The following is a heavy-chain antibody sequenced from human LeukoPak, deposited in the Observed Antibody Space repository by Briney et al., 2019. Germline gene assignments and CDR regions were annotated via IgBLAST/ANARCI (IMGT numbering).Heavy chain of an antibody. D-gene: IGHD4-11*01. J-gene: IGHJ4*02. Sequence: SETLSLTCTVSGGSISSYYWSWIRQPPGKGLEWIGYIYYSGSTNYNPSLKSRVTISEDTSKNQFSLKLSSVTAADTAVYYCARRAYSYQFDYWGQGTLVTVSS. CDR1: GGSISSYY. CDR2: IYYSGST. CDR3: ARRAYSYQFDY. V-gene: IGHV4-59*01.